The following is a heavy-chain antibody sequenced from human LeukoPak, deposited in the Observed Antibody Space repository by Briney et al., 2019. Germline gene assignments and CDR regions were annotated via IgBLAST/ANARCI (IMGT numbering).Heavy chain of an antibody. Sequence: SETLSLTSTVSGGSISSYYWSWIRQPPGKGLEWIGYIYYSGSTNYNPSLKSRVTISVDTSKNQFSLKLSSVTAADTAVYYCARTYASGYFAYWGQGTLVTVSS. CDR2: IYYSGST. CDR3: ARTYASGYFAY. CDR1: GGSISSYY. V-gene: IGHV4-59*01. J-gene: IGHJ4*02. D-gene: IGHD3-10*01.